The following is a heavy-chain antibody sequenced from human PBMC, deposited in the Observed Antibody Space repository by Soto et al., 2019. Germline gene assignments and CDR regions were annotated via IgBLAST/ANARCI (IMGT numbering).Heavy chain of an antibody. Sequence: QVQLVQSGAEVKKPGSSVKVSCKASGGTFSSYAISWVRQAPGQGLEWMGGIIPSFGTADYAQKFQGRVTITADESTSTAYMELSSVRSEDTAVYYCARDNWNYRCYYYGMDVWGQGTTVTVSS. CDR1: GGTFSSYA. D-gene: IGHD1-7*01. J-gene: IGHJ6*02. CDR2: IIPSFGTA. V-gene: IGHV1-69*01. CDR3: ARDNWNYRCYYYGMDV.